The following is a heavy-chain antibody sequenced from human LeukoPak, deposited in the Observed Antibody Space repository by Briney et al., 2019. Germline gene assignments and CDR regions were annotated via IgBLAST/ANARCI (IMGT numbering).Heavy chain of an antibody. Sequence: GGSLRLSCVASGFTFSSYAMSWVRQAPGKGLEWVSTISGGGRSTDYADSVKGQFTISRDNSENTLYLQMNSLRAEDTAVYYCARERYFDYWGQGTLVTVSS. J-gene: IGHJ4*02. CDR3: ARERYFDY. CDR2: ISGGGRST. CDR1: GFTFSSYA. V-gene: IGHV3-23*01.